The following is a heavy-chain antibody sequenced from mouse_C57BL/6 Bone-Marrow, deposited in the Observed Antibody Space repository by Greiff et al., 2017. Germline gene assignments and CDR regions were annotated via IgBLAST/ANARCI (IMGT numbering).Heavy chain of an antibody. Sequence: EVKLVESGGGLVKPGGSLKLSCAASGFTFSDYGMHWVRQAPEKGLEWVAYISSGSSTIYYADTVKGRVTISRDNAKNTLFLQMTSLRSEDTAMYYCARGSYPYYYARDYWGQGTSVTVSS. V-gene: IGHV5-17*01. CDR3: ARGSYPYYYARDY. D-gene: IGHD1-1*02. CDR2: ISSGSSTI. J-gene: IGHJ4*01. CDR1: GFTFSDYG.